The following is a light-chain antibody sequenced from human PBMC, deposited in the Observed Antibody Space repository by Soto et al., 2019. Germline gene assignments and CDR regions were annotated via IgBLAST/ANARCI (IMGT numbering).Light chain of an antibody. Sequence: EIVLTQSPGTLSLSPGERATLSCRASQSVSDSFIAWYQQRPGQAPRLLIYGASQRATGIPDRFSGSGSGTHFTLTINRLEPEDYAVYYCQHYKAFGGGTKVESK. CDR1: QSVSDSF. J-gene: IGKJ4*01. CDR2: GAS. V-gene: IGKV3-20*01. CDR3: QHYKA.